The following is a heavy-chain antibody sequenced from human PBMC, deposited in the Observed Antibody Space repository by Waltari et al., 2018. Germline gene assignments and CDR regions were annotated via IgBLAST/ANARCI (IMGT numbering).Heavy chain of an antibody. CDR2: INPNSVGT. V-gene: IGHV1-2*02. D-gene: IGHD1-26*01. J-gene: IGHJ3*02. CDR1: GYTFTGYY. CDR3: ARIGLIVGAKSDDAFDI. Sequence: QVQLVQSGAEVKKPGASVKVSCKASGYTFTGYYMHWVRQAPGQGLEWMGWINPNSVGTNYAQKFQGRVTMTRDTSISTAYMELSRLRSDDTAVYYCARIGLIVGAKSDDAFDIWGQGTMVTVSS.